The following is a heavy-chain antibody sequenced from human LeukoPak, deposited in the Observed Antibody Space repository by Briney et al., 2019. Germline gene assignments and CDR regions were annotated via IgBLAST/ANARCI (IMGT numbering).Heavy chain of an antibody. Sequence: GGSPRLSCAASGFTFSDYYMSWIRQAPGKGLEWVSYISSSGSTIYYADSVKGRFTISRDNAKNSLYLQMNSLRAEDTAVYYCAREGYCSGGSCHPPDYWGQGTLVTVSS. CDR3: AREGYCSGGSCHPPDY. CDR1: GFTFSDYY. D-gene: IGHD2-15*01. CDR2: ISSSGSTI. V-gene: IGHV3-11*04. J-gene: IGHJ4*02.